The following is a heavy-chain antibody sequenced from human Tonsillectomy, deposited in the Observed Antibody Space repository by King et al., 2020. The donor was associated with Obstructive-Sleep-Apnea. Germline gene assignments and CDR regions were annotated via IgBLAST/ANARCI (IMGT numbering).Heavy chain of an antibody. CDR3: ARDLGRDGPSFGDY. V-gene: IGHV1-69*04. J-gene: IGHJ4*02. Sequence: QLVQSASELKKPGSSVTVSCRASGDTFSRYTFSWVRQAPGQGLEWMGRFTPILGITNYAQRFQDRVTISADKSDNSTNILYIEVRNLRSEDTAMYYCARDLGRDGPSFGDYWGQGTLITVSS. CDR2: FTPILGIT. D-gene: IGHD1-26*01. CDR1: GDTFSRYT.